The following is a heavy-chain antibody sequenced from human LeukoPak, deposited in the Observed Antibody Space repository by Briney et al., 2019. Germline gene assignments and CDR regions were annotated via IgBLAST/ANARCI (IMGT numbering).Heavy chain of an antibody. D-gene: IGHD3-22*01. CDR3: ASTYYYDSSGPDY. J-gene: IGHJ4*02. CDR2: IDSGST. V-gene: IGHV4-39*01. CDR1: GGSISSSNYY. Sequence: SETLSPTCTVSGGSISSSNYYWGWIRQPPGKGLEWVGSIDSGSTYYNPSLKSRVTISVDTSKNQFSLKLSSVTAADTAVYYCASTYYYDSSGPDYWGQGTLVTVSS.